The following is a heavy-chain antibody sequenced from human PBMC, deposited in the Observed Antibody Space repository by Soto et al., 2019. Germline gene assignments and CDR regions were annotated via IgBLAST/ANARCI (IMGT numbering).Heavy chain of an antibody. CDR2: VHYSGST. J-gene: IGHJ4*02. D-gene: IGHD5-18*01. CDR3: ARGVDSCPTCGYFSFGC. Sequence: KTSETLSLTCNLSGGSFHNFYWLWIRQPPGKGLEWVGHVHYSGSTNYSPSLNSRATISLDTSKSQLSLELRSVTAAVMAMSFCARGVDSCPTCGYFSFGCWGQGIRVTVSS. V-gene: IGHV4-59*01. CDR1: GGSFHNFY.